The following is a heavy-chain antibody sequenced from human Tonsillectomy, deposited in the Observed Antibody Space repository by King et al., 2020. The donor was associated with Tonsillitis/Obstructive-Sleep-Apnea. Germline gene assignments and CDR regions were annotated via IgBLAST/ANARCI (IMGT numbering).Heavy chain of an antibody. CDR1: GGTFSSYA. D-gene: IGHD6-6*01. V-gene: IGHV1-69*09. Sequence: VQLVQSGAEVRKPGSSVKVSCKASGGTFSSYAINWVRQAPGQGLEWMGRIIPFLGIANYAQKFQGRVTITADRSTSTAFMELSSLTSEETAMYYCARSLAAKNCFDPGGQGTLVTVSS. CDR2: IIPFLGIA. CDR3: ARSLAAKNCFDP. J-gene: IGHJ5*02.